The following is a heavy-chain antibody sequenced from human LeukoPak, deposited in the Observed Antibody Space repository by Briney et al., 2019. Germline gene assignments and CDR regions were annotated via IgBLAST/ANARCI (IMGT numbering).Heavy chain of an antibody. CDR2: IIPIFGIA. CDR1: GGTFSSYA. D-gene: IGHD3-10*01. Sequence: SAKVSCKASGGTFSSYAISWVRQAPGQGLEWMGRIIPIFGIANYAQKFQGRVTITADKSTSTAYMELSSLRSEDTAVYYCARDHVLLWFGELIGRANWFDPWGQGTLVTVSS. V-gene: IGHV1-69*04. CDR3: ARDHVLLWFGELIGRANWFDP. J-gene: IGHJ5*02.